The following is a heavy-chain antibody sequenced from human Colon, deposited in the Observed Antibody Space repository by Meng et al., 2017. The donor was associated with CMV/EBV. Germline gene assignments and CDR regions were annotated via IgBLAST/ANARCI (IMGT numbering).Heavy chain of an antibody. CDR2: IKSKSDGGTT. D-gene: IGHD5-12*01. J-gene: IGHJ4*02. CDR3: TPGPVDVD. CDR1: GFNFTEAW. V-gene: IGHV3-15*01. Sequence: ESLKISCAASGFNFTEAWMSWVRQAPGKGLEWVGLIKSKSDGGTTDHAAPVKGRFSISRDDSRSTLYLQMNSLKTEDTAIYYCTPGPVDVDWGQGTLVTVSS.